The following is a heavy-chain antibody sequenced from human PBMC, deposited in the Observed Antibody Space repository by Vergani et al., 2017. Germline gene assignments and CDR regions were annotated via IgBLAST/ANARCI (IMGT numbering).Heavy chain of an antibody. CDR1: GYTLTELS. J-gene: IGHJ3*02. CDR3: ATHRLGYRLPTDAFDI. Sequence: QVQLVQSGAEVKKPGASVKVSCKVSGYTLTELSMHWVRQAPGKGLEWMGGFDPEDGETIYTQKFQGRVTMTEDTSTDTAYMELSSLRSEDTAVYYCATHRLGYRLPTDAFDIWGQGTMVTVSS. V-gene: IGHV1-24*01. CDR2: FDPEDGET. D-gene: IGHD2-2*01.